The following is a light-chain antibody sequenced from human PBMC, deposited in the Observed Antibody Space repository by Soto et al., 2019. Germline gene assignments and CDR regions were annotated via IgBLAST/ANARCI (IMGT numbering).Light chain of an antibody. Sequence: EIVLTQSPATLSLSPGERATLSCRASQSVRTYIAWYQQKPGQAPRLLIYDASNTATGIPARFSGSGSGIDFTLTISSLEPEDFAVYYCQQRSNWPQLTFGGGTKVEIK. J-gene: IGKJ4*01. V-gene: IGKV3-11*01. CDR1: QSVRTY. CDR2: DAS. CDR3: QQRSNWPQLT.